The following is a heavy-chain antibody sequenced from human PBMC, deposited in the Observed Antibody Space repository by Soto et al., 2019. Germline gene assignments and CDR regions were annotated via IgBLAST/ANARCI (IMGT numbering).Heavy chain of an antibody. CDR3: ARDDKNAQQLEY. CDR1: GYTFSSYG. D-gene: IGHD6-13*01. V-gene: IGHV3-33*01. Sequence: QVQLVESGGGVVQPGRSLRLSCAASGYTFSSYGMHWVRQAPGKGLEWVAVIWYDGSNKYYADSVKGRFTISRDNSNNTLYLQMNSLRAEDTAVYYCARDDKNAQQLEYWGQGTLVTVSS. J-gene: IGHJ4*02. CDR2: IWYDGSNK.